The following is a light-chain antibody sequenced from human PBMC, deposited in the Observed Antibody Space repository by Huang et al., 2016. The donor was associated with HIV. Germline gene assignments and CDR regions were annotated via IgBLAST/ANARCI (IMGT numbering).Light chain of an antibody. CDR1: RGISKY. CDR3: QQVNSYPLT. V-gene: IGKV1-9*01. J-gene: IGKJ5*01. CDR2: GAS. Sequence: IQLTQSPSSLSASVGDRVSITCRASRGISKYLAWYQQKPGKAPKLLIYGASTLQSGVPSRVSGSGSGTDFTLIISSLQPEDFATYYCQQVNSYPLTFGQGTRLEIK.